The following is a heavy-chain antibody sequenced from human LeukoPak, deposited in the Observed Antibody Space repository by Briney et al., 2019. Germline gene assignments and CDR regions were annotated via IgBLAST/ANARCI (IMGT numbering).Heavy chain of an antibody. CDR1: GGSISSGTYY. V-gene: IGHV4-61*02. J-gene: IGHJ4*02. CDR3: ARGRQWLGIFDY. CDR2: IYTSGST. Sequence: PSQTLSLTCSVSGGSISSGTYYWTWIRQPAGKGLEWIGRIYTSGSTNYNPSLKSRVTMSVDTSKNQFSPKLSSVTAADTAVYYCARGRQWLGIFDYWGQGTLVTVSS. D-gene: IGHD6-19*01.